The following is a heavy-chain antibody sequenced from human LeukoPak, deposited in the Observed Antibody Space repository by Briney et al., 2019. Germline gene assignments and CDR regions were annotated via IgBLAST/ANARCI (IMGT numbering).Heavy chain of an antibody. J-gene: IGHJ6*03. Sequence: GGSLRLSCAASGFTFSSYGMSWVRQAPGKGLEWVSAISGSGGSTYYADSVKGRFTISRDNSKNTLYLQMNSLRAVDTAVYYCARGSTWVDYYYYMDVWGKGTTVTISS. CDR3: ARGSTWVDYYYYMDV. CDR2: ISGSGGST. V-gene: IGHV3-23*01. CDR1: GFTFSSYG.